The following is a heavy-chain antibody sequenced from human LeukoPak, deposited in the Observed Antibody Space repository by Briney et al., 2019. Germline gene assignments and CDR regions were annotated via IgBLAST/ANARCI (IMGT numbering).Heavy chain of an antibody. V-gene: IGHV3-15*01. J-gene: IGHJ4*02. D-gene: IGHD3-10*01. CDR3: TTDLGTYYHGSQRLIPIDY. CDR2: IKSKTDGETT. Sequence: GGSLRLSCVDSGFTFTNARMSWVRQAPGKGLEWIGRIKSKTDGETTNYAEPVRGRFTISRDDSKSAVYLQMNSLKIEGTAVYYCTTDLGTYYHGSQRLIPIDYWGQGTLVTVSS. CDR1: GFTFTNAR.